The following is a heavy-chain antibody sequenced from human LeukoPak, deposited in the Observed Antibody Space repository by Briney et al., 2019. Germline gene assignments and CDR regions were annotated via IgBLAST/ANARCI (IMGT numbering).Heavy chain of an antibody. CDR3: ARDQGFGELFSVY. CDR1: GFTFSQYW. V-gene: IGHV3-7*01. J-gene: IGHJ4*02. D-gene: IGHD3-10*01. Sequence: GGSLRLSCAASGFTFSQYWMSWVRQAPGKGLEWVANIKQDGSEKYYVDSVKGRFTISRDNAKNSLYLQMNSLRAEDTAVYYCARDQGFGELFSVYWGQGTLVTVSS. CDR2: IKQDGSEK.